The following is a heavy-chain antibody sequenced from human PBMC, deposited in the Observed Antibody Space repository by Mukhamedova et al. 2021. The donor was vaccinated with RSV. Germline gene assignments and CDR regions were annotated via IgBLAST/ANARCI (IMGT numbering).Heavy chain of an antibody. CDR2: IKSKGGGGTT. V-gene: IGHV3-15*01. Sequence: GLEWVGRIKSKGGGGTTDYAAPVKGRFTISRDDSKNTLYLQMNSLETEDTAVYYCSWQSTFSFYMTVWGKGTTVTVSS. CDR3: SWQSTFSFYMTV. J-gene: IGHJ6*03. D-gene: IGHD5/OR15-5a*01.